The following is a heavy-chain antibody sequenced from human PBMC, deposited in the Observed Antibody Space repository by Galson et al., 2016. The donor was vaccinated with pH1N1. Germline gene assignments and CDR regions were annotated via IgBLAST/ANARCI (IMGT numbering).Heavy chain of an antibody. J-gene: IGHJ6*03. D-gene: IGHD3-16*01. CDR3: AKVGLHDPSGHFYYMDV. Sequence: SLRLSCAASGFTFSSCGIYWVRQAPGKGLEWVGNILYNGNDKYYADSVKGRFTISRDSSMTTVHLQMDSLRPDDTAEYFCAKVGLHDPSGHFYYMDVWGKGTTVTVSS. CDR1: GFTFSSCG. CDR2: ILYNGNDK. V-gene: IGHV3-30*19.